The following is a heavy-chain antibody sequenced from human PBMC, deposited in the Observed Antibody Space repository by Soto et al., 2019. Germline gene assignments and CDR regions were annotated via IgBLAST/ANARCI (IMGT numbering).Heavy chain of an antibody. D-gene: IGHD3-10*01. J-gene: IGHJ4*02. CDR1: GDSFSSYA. CDR2: IIPIFGTP. V-gene: IGHV1-69*12. Sequence: QVHLVQSGAEVKKPGSSVKVSCKVAGDSFSSYAISWVRQAPGQGLEWMGGIIPIFGTPNYAQKFQGRITITADESTRSAYMDISSLRLEDTALYSCVRNSGSPSPRPALWGQGTLVTVSS. CDR3: VRNSGSPSPRPAL.